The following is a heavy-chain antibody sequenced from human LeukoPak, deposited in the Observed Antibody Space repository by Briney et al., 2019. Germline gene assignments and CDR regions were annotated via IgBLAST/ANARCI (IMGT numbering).Heavy chain of an antibody. Sequence: SETLSLTCTVSGGFVSSGSYYWSWIRQPPGKGLEWVGYIYYSGTTNYNPSLKSRVTISVDTSKNQFSLKLSSVTAADTAVYYCARVTYYYDSSGYYFDYWGQGTLVTVSS. CDR2: IYYSGTT. J-gene: IGHJ4*02. D-gene: IGHD3-22*01. CDR3: ARVTYYYDSSGYYFDY. CDR1: GGFVSSGSYY. V-gene: IGHV4-61*01.